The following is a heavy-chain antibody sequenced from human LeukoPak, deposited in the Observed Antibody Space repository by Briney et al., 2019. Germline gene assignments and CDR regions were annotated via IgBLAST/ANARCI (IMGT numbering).Heavy chain of an antibody. D-gene: IGHD3-16*01. Sequence: GGSLRLSCAASGFTFSSYAMSWVRQAPGKGLEWVSAISWDGGSIGYADSVRGRFTISRDNAKNSLYLQMNSLRAEDTALYYCTKDGADNFMRTYGMDVWGQGTTVTVSS. J-gene: IGHJ6*02. CDR3: TKDGADNFMRTYGMDV. V-gene: IGHV3-9*01. CDR1: GFTFSSYA. CDR2: ISWDGGSI.